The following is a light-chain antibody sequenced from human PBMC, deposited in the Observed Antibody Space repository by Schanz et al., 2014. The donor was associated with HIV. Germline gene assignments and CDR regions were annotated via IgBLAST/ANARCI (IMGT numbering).Light chain of an antibody. J-gene: IGKJ4*01. V-gene: IGKV3-15*01. CDR2: AAS. CDR1: QSVSSN. CDR3: QHYGDSRGT. Sequence: EIVMTQSPATLSVSPGERATLSCRASQSVSSNLAWYQQKPGQAPRLLIYAASTRATDIPARFSGSGSGTDFTLTISRLEPEDFAVYYCQHYGDSRGTFGGGTKVDFK.